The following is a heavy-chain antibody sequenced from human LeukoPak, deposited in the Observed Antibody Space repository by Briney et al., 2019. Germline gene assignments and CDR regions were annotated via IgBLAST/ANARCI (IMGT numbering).Heavy chain of an antibody. CDR2: IKSKTDGGTT. V-gene: IGHV3-15*01. D-gene: IGHD1-26*01. CDR1: GFTFSNAW. J-gene: IGHJ4*02. Sequence: GGSLRLSCAASGFTFSNAWMSWVRQAPGKGLEWVGRIKSKTDGGTTDYAAPVKGRFTISRDDSKNTLYLQMNSLKTEDTAVYYCAKDVRKWELLTYFDYWGQGTLVTVSS. CDR3: AKDVRKWELLTYFDY.